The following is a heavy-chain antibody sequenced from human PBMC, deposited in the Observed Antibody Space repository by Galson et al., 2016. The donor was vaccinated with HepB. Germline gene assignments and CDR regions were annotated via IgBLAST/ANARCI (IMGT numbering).Heavy chain of an antibody. D-gene: IGHD3-16*01. CDR3: ARARSVGLGKWTWYFDL. J-gene: IGHJ2*01. Sequence: SLRLSCAASGFTFSTSDMHWVRQPTGKGLEWVSAIGLAGDTYYLDSVRGRFTISRENARNSLYLQMNRLRAGDMAVYYCARARSVGLGKWTWYFDLWGRGTLVTVSS. CDR2: IGLAGDT. CDR1: GFTFSTSD. V-gene: IGHV3-13*01.